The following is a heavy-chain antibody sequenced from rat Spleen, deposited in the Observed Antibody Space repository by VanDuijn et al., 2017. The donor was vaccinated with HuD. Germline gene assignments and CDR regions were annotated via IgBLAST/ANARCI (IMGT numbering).Heavy chain of an antibody. CDR1: GFSLTSYH. CDR2: ISSGGST. Sequence: QVQLKESGPGLVQPSQTLSLTCTVSGFSLTSYHVSWVRQPPEKGLEWIAAISSGGSTYYNSALKSRLSISRDTSKSQVFLKMNSLQTEDTAMYFCARSAYGGYSELNYFDYWGQGVMVTVSS. D-gene: IGHD1-11*01. J-gene: IGHJ2*01. V-gene: IGHV2-6*01. CDR3: ARSAYGGYSELNYFDY.